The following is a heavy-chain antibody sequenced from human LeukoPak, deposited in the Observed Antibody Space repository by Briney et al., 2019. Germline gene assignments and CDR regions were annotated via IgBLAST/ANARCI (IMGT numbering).Heavy chain of an antibody. CDR1: GGTFSSYA. V-gene: IGHV1-69*13. CDR2: IIPIFGTA. CDR3: ARERYHLDYYYGMDV. Sequence: SVKVSCKASGGTFSSYAISWVRQAPGQGLEWMGGIIPIFGTANYAQKFQGRVTITADESTSTAYMELSSLGSEDTAVYYCARERYHLDYYYGMDVWGQGTTVTVSS. D-gene: IGHD1-20*01. J-gene: IGHJ6*02.